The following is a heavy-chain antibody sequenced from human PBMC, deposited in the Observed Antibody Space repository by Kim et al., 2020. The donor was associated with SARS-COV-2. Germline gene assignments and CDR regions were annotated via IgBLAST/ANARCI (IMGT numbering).Heavy chain of an antibody. J-gene: IGHJ6*02. CDR2: FDPEDGET. D-gene: IGHD2-2*01. CDR3: ATKYQLQKYYYYYGMDV. Sequence: ASVKVSCKVSGYTFTELSMHWVRQAPGKGLEWMGGFDPEDGETIYAQKFQGRVTMTEDTSTDTAYMELSSLRSEDTAVYYCATKYQLQKYYYYYGMDVWGQGTTVTVSS. CDR1: GYTFTELS. V-gene: IGHV1-24*01.